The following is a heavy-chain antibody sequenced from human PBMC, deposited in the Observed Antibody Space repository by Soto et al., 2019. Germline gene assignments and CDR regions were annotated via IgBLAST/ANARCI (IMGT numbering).Heavy chain of an antibody. V-gene: IGHV1-69*12. D-gene: IGHD3-10*01. J-gene: IGHJ6*02. Sequence: QVQLVQSGAEVKKPGSSVKVSCKASGGTFSSYAISWVRQAPGQGLEWMGGIIPIFGTANYAQKFQGRVTITADESTSTAYMELSGRRSEDTAVYYCAGDGSGPNYYYYGMDVWGQGTTVTVSS. CDR1: GGTFSSYA. CDR3: AGDGSGPNYYYYGMDV. CDR2: IIPIFGTA.